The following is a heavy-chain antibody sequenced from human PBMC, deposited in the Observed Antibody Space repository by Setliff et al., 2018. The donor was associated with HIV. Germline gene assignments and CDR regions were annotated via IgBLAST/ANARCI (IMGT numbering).Heavy chain of an antibody. CDR2: INPNSGGT. Sequence: ASVKVSCKASGYTFTGYYMHWVRQAPGQGLEWMGWINPNSGGTNYAQKFQGWVTMTRDTSISTAYMELSRLRSDDTAVYYCARGGPIRLRIAVAGTDIDYWGQGTLVTVSS. V-gene: IGHV1-2*04. J-gene: IGHJ4*02. CDR1: GYTFTGYY. D-gene: IGHD6-19*01. CDR3: ARGGPIRLRIAVAGTDIDY.